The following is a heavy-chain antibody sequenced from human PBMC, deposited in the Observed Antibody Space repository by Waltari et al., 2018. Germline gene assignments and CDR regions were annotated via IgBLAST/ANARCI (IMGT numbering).Heavy chain of an antibody. CDR3: ARPYDSSGYYYGGRVAFDI. Sequence: QVQLQESGPGLVKPSETLSLTCAVSGYSISSGYYWGWLRQPPGKGREWIGSIYHSGSTYYNPSLKSRVTISVDTSKNQFSLKLSSVTAADTAVYYCARPYDSSGYYYGGRVAFDIWGQGTMVTVSS. CDR2: IYHSGST. V-gene: IGHV4-38-2*01. CDR1: GYSISSGYY. D-gene: IGHD3-22*01. J-gene: IGHJ3*02.